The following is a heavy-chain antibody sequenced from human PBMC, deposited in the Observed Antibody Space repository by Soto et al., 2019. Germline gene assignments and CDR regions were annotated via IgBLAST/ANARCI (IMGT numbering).Heavy chain of an antibody. CDR2: IYYSGST. V-gene: IGHV4-39*01. Sequence: QLQLQESGPGLVKPSETLSLTCTVSGGSISSISYYWGWIRQPPGKGLEWIGSIYYSGSTYYNPSLKSRVTISVDTSKNQFSLKLSSVTAADTAVYYCARRDWYYFDYWGQGTLVTVSS. CDR3: ARRDWYYFDY. CDR1: GGSISSISYY. D-gene: IGHD3-9*01. J-gene: IGHJ4*02.